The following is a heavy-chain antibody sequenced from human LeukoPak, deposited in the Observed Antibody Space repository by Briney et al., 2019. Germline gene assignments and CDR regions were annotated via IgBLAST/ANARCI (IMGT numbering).Heavy chain of an antibody. J-gene: IGHJ4*02. D-gene: IGHD6-19*01. CDR2: IAYDGSNR. V-gene: IGHV3-30*04. CDR1: GFTVSSYA. CDR3: ARDAAVAGIDY. Sequence: GGSLRLSCAASGFTVSSYAFQWVRQAPGKGLEWVAVIAYDGSNRYYADSVKGRFTISKDNSKNTLYLQMNSLRAEDTAVYYCARDAAVAGIDYWGQGTLVTVSS.